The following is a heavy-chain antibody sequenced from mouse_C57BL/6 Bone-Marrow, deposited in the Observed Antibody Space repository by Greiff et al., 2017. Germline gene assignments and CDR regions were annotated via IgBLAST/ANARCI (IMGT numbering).Heavy chain of an antibody. CDR2: IYPRSGNT. CDR3: ARWVTTVVATDY. D-gene: IGHD1-1*01. Sequence: VHLVESGAELARPGASVKLSCKASGYTFTSYGISWVKQRTGQGLEWIGEIYPRSGNTYYNEKFKGKATLTADKSSSTAYMELRSLTSEDSAVYFCARWVTTVVATDYWGQGTTLTVSS. V-gene: IGHV1-81*01. CDR1: GYTFTSYG. J-gene: IGHJ2*01.